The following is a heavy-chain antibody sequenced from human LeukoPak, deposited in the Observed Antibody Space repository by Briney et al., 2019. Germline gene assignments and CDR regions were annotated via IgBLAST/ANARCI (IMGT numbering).Heavy chain of an antibody. V-gene: IGHV3-9*01. J-gene: IGHJ4*02. Sequence: SLRLSCAASGFNFDDYTMHWVRQAPGKGLEWVSGITYNSGTVDYAGSVKGRFTISRDNAKSSLYLQLNSLRPEDTAFYYCAKGNWGTPFDYWGQGTLVTVSS. CDR3: AKGNWGTPFDY. CDR1: GFNFDDYT. CDR2: ITYNSGTV. D-gene: IGHD7-27*01.